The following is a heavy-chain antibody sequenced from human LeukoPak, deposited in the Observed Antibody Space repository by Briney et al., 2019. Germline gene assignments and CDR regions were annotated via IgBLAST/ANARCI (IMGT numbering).Heavy chain of an antibody. V-gene: IGHV3-23*01. CDR2: IIGSGGST. D-gene: IGHD3-3*01. J-gene: IGHJ3*02. CDR3: AKELNDFWSGYLKYNDAFDI. CDR1: GFTFSSYA. Sequence: GGSLRLSCAASGFTFSSYAMSWVRQAPGKGLEWVSAIIGSGGSTYYADSVKGRFTISRDNSKNSLYLQMNSLRAEDTAVYYCAKELNDFWSGYLKYNDAFDIWGQGTMVTVSS.